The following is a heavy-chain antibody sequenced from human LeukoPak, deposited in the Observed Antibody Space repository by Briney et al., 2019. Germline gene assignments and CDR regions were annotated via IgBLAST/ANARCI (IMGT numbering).Heavy chain of an antibody. V-gene: IGHV4-34*01. CDR3: ARAGEQWLVWEYFDY. D-gene: IGHD6-19*01. CDR2: ISHGGST. Sequence: SETLSLTCAVSGGSFSGHYWNWIRQPPGKGLEWIGEISHGGSTNYNPSLKSRVTISVDTSKNQFSLKLSSVTAADTAVYYCARAGEQWLVWEYFDYWGQGTLVTVSS. J-gene: IGHJ4*02. CDR1: GGSFSGHY.